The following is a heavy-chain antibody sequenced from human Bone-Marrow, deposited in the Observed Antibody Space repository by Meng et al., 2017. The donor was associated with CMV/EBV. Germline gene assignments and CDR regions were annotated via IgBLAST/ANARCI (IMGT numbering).Heavy chain of an antibody. Sequence: GGSLRLSCSASGFTFSSYWMSWVRQAPGKGLEWVANIKQDGSEKYYVDSVKGRFTISRDNAKNSLYLQMNSLRAEDTAVYYCARVVVVPASVYFDYWGQGTLVTVYS. V-gene: IGHV3-7*04. D-gene: IGHD2-2*01. CDR2: IKQDGSEK. J-gene: IGHJ4*02. CDR1: GFTFSSYW. CDR3: ARVVVVPASVYFDY.